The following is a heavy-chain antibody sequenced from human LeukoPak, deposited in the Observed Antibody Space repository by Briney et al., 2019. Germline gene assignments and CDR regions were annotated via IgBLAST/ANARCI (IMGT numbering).Heavy chain of an antibody. CDR3: ARYQSLEMATGWRYFDY. CDR2: INPSGGST. Sequence: ASVKVSCKASGDTFTSYYIHWVRQAPGQGLEWMGIINPSGGSTIYAQKFQGRVSMTRDTSTSTVYMELSSLRSEDTAVYYCARYQSLEMATGWRYFDYWGQGTLVTVSS. J-gene: IGHJ4*02. CDR1: GDTFTSYY. D-gene: IGHD5-24*01. V-gene: IGHV1-46*01.